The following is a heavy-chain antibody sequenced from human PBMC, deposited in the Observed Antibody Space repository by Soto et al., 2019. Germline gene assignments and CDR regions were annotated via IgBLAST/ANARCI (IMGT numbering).Heavy chain of an antibody. CDR1: GGSFSGYY. D-gene: IGHD6-13*01. CDR2: INHSGST. J-gene: IGHJ5*02. V-gene: IGHV4-34*09. CDR3: ARAKKGIAAAENWFDP. Sequence: PSETLSLTCAVYGGSFSGYYWSWIRQPPGKGLEWIGEINHSGSTNYNPSLKSRVTISVDTSKNQFSLKLSSVTAADTAVYYCARAKKGIAAAENWFDPWGQGTLVTVSS.